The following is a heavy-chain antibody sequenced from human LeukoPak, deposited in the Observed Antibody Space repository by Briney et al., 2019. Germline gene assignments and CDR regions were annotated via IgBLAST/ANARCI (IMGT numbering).Heavy chain of an antibody. Sequence: GGSLRPSCAASGFTFSSYSMNWVRQAPGKGLEWVSSISSSSSYIYYADSVKGRFTISRDNAKNSLYLQMNSLRAEDTAVYYCARLPKVGATPTAYCWGQGTLVTVSS. CDR2: ISSSSSYI. D-gene: IGHD1-26*01. V-gene: IGHV3-21*01. J-gene: IGHJ4*02. CDR1: GFTFSSYS. CDR3: ARLPKVGATPTAYC.